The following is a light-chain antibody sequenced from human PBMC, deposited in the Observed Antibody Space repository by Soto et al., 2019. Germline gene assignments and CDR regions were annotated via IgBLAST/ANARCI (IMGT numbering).Light chain of an antibody. V-gene: IGLV2-14*01. J-gene: IGLJ1*01. CDR3: SSYTTSTTPYV. Sequence: QSVLTQPASVSGSPGQSITISCTGTSSDVGGYNYVSWYQQHPGKAPKLMIYEVSNRASGVSSRFSGSKSGNTASLTISGLQAEDEADYYCSSYTTSTTPYVFGTGTKVTVL. CDR2: EVS. CDR1: SSDVGGYNY.